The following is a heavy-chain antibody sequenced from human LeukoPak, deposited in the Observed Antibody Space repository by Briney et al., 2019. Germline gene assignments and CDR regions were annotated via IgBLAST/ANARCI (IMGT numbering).Heavy chain of an antibody. CDR2: INPNSGGT. CDR1: GYTFTGYY. V-gene: IGHV1-2*02. Sequence: ASVKVSCKASGYTFTGYYINWVRQAPGQGVDGMGWINPNSGGTNYAQKFQGRVTMTRAKSINTAYLDLSSLSSDDAAVYYCARAGDEITGTMGGFDYWGQGTLVTVSS. CDR3: ARAGDEITGTMGGFDY. J-gene: IGHJ4*02. D-gene: IGHD1-14*01.